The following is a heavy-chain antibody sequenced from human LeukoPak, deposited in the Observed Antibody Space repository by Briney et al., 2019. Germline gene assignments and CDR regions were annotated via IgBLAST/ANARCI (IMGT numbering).Heavy chain of an antibody. D-gene: IGHD6-13*01. J-gene: IGHJ3*02. CDR2: IYCSGST. CDR1: GGSISSYY. Sequence: SETLSLTCTVSGGSISSYYWSWIRQPPGKGLEWIGYIYCSGSTNYNPSLKSRVTISVDTSKNQFSLKLSSVTAADTAVYYCARQGSSWGDAFDIWGQGTMVTVSS. V-gene: IGHV4-59*08. CDR3: ARQGSSWGDAFDI.